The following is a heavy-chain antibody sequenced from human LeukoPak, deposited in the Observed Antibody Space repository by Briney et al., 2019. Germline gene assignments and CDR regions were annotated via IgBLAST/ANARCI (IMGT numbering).Heavy chain of an antibody. CDR3: AKDPQDFYGSSGYRPERY. V-gene: IGHV3-30*18. D-gene: IGHD3-22*01. CDR2: ISYDGTDT. CDR1: GFNFRSYG. J-gene: IGHJ4*02. Sequence: SGGSLRLSCAASGFNFRSYGMQWVRQAPGKGLEWVTLISYDGTDTYYSASVRGRFTVSRDNSKNTFYLQMNSLRPEDTGVYYCAKDPQDFYGSSGYRPERYWGQGTLVTVSS.